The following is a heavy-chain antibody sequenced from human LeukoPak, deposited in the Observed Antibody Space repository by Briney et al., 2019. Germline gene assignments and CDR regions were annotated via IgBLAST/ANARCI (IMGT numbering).Heavy chain of an antibody. D-gene: IGHD6-19*01. V-gene: IGHV4-39*01. CDR2: IYYSVCT. Sequence: SETLSLTCTVPGGSINSSNYYWGWIRQPPGKGLEWIGSIYYSVCTYYNPSLKSRVSISVDTSKDQFSLKLSSVTAADTAVYYCARHRDSSGWYDFDYWGQGTLVTV. CDR1: GGSINSSNYY. J-gene: IGHJ4*02. CDR3: ARHRDSSGWYDFDY.